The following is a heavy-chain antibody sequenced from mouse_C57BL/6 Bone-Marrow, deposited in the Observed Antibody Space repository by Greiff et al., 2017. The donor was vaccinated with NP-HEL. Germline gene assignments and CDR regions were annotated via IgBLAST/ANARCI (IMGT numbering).Heavy chain of an antibody. J-gene: IGHJ2*01. CDR1: GYTFTSYW. CDR3: AQGGLRLGYFDD. CDR2: INPSSGYT. D-gene: IGHD3-2*02. V-gene: IGHV1-7*01. Sequence: QVHVKQSGAELAKPGASVKLSCKASGYTFTSYWMHWVKQRPGQGLEWIGYINPSSGYTKYNQKFKDKATLTADKSSSTAYMQLSSLTYEDSAVYYCAQGGLRLGYFDDWGKGTTLTVSS.